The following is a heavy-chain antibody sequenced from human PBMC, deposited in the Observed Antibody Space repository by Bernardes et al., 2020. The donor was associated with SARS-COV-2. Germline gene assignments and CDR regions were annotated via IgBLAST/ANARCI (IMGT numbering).Heavy chain of an antibody. Sequence: GGSLRLSCAASGFTFSNFHMAWIRQAPGKGLECVSYISFDGKSIYYAESVKGRFTISRDDAKNSMYLQMNSLRAEDTAVYYCAKDIEAGGIHFDYWGRGALVTVSP. D-gene: IGHD6-13*01. CDR3: AKDIEAGGIHFDY. J-gene: IGHJ4*02. CDR2: ISFDGKSI. CDR1: GFTFSNFH. V-gene: IGHV3-11*01.